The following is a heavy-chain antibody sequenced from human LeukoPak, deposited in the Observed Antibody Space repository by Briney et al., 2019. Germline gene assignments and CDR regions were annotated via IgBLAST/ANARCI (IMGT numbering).Heavy chain of an antibody. V-gene: IGHV1-69*06. CDR3: ARDAGIAVASNNWFDP. D-gene: IGHD6-19*01. J-gene: IGHJ5*02. CDR2: IIPIFGTA. CDR1: GYTFTGYY. Sequence: SVKVSCKASGYTFTGYYMHWVRQAPGQGLEWMGGIIPIFGTANYAQKFQGRVTITADKSTSTAYMELSSLRSEDTAVYYCARDAGIAVASNNWFDPWGQGTLVTVSS.